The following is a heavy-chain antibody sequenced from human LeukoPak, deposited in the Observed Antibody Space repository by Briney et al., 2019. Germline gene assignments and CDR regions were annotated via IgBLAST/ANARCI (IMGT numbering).Heavy chain of an antibody. CDR2: MNPNSGNT. D-gene: IGHD4-17*01. V-gene: IGHV1-8*01. CDR1: GYTFTSYD. Sequence: GASVKVSCKASGYTFTSYDINWVRQATGQGLEWMGWMNPNSGNTGYAQKFQGRVTMTRNTSISTAYMELSSLGSEDTAVYYCAVNLMTTVMYNWFDPWSQGTLVTVSS. J-gene: IGHJ5*02. CDR3: AVNLMTTVMYNWFDP.